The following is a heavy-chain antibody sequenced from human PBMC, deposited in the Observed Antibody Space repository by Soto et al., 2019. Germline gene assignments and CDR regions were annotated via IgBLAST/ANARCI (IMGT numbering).Heavy chain of an antibody. CDR3: AKGPQTGYYDSVTFYSRVP. J-gene: IGHJ5*02. Sequence: QVQLQQWGAGVLTPSETLSLTCAVYGGSFHGYYWSWIRQPPGKGLEWIGEINHSGSVNFNPTFKSLFSNLLDTCKNQMSLHLSSVSAADKAVYYCAKGPQTGYYDSVTFYSRVPWGQGTLVTVSS. D-gene: IGHD3-16*01. CDR1: GGSFHGYY. V-gene: IGHV4-34*01. CDR2: INHSGSV.